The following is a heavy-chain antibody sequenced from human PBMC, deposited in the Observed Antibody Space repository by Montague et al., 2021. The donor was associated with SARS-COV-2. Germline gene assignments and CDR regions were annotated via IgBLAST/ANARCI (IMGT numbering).Heavy chain of an antibody. CDR2: IHHGGGT. CDR3: AKEGGKMVFDQ. Sequence: SETLSLTCAVSGASIRSNYWWSWVRQPPGKGLEWIAEIHHGGGTHSNPSLGGRVTISVDTSKNQFSLNVNSVTASDTAVYYCAKEGGKMVFDQWGQGTLVTVSS. J-gene: IGHJ4*02. CDR1: GASIRSNYW. D-gene: IGHD2-8*01. V-gene: IGHV4-4*02.